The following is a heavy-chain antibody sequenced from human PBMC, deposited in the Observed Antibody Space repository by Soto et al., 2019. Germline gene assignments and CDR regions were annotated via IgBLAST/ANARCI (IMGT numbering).Heavy chain of an antibody. D-gene: IGHD3-16*01. Sequence: QIEQSGAEVSQPGSSVKVSCKPSGGSLTSYPMAWVRQAPGQGFEWMGGIIPIHGTTEYAQKFQGRVTITSDESTTRATLELTGLTSEDTAVYYCARGWGLVSWGQGTLVTVSS. CDR2: IIPIHGTT. J-gene: IGHJ4*02. CDR3: ARGWGLVS. V-gene: IGHV1-69*01. CDR1: GGSLTSYP.